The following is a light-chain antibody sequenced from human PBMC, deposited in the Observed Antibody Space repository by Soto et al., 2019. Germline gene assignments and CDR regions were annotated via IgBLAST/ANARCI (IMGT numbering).Light chain of an antibody. Sequence: SALTQPASVSGSPGQSITISCTGTSSDVGSYNLVSWYQQHPGKAPKLMIYEVSKRPSGVSNRFSGSKSGNTASLTISGLQAEDEADYYCCSYAGTLVFGGGTKLTVL. V-gene: IGLV2-23*02. J-gene: IGLJ2*01. CDR3: CSYAGTLV. CDR1: SSDVGSYNL. CDR2: EVS.